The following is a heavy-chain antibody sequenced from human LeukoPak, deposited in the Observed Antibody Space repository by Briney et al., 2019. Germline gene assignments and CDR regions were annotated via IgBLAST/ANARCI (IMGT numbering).Heavy chain of an antibody. V-gene: IGHV3-15*01. CDR3: TTDVQYDFWSGYPPNWFGP. Sequence: GGSLRLSCAASGFTFSNAWMSWVRQAPGKGLEWVGRIKSKTDGGTTDYAAPVKGRFTISRDDSKNTLYLQMNSLKTEDTAVYYCTTDVQYDFWSGYPPNWFGPWGQGTLVTVSS. D-gene: IGHD3-3*01. CDR2: IKSKTDGGTT. CDR1: GFTFSNAW. J-gene: IGHJ5*02.